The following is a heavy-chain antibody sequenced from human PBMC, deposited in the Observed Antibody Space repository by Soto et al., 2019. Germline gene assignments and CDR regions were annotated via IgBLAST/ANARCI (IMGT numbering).Heavy chain of an antibody. V-gene: IGHV4-34*01. Sequence: TSETLSLTCAVYCGAFSGYYWSWIRQPPGKGLEWIGEINHSGSTNYNPSLKSRVTISVDTSKNQFSLKLSSVTAADTAVYYCARVFEGGSGSPHMDVWGQGNTVTVSS. CDR1: CGAFSGYY. D-gene: IGHD3-10*01. J-gene: IGHJ6*02. CDR2: INHSGST. CDR3: ARVFEGGSGSPHMDV.